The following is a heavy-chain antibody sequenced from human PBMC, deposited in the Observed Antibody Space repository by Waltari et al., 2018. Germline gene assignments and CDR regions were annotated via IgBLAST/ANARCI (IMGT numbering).Heavy chain of an antibody. V-gene: IGHV1-3*01. J-gene: IGHJ4*02. Sequence: QVQLVQSGAEVKKPGASVKVSCKASGYTFTSYAMHWVRQAPGQRLEWMGWINAGNGNTKYSQKFQGRVTITRDTSASTAYMELSSLRSEDTAVYYCATVKYYDFWSGSYYFDYWGQGTLVTVSS. D-gene: IGHD3-3*01. CDR2: INAGNGNT. CDR3: ATVKYYDFWSGSYYFDY. CDR1: GYTFTSYA.